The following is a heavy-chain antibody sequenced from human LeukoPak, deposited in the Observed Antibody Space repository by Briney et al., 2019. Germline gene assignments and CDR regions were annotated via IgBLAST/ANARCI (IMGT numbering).Heavy chain of an antibody. V-gene: IGHV3-48*02. CDR1: GXTFSSST. J-gene: IGHJ4*02. D-gene: IGHD2-15*01. Sequence: PGGSLRLSCAASGXTFSSSTVNWVRQAPGKGLEWVSHISGSSVTIYYADSVKGRFTISRDNAKNSVYLQMNSLRDEDTAVYYCARGDCSGGSCHLFDYWGQGTLVTVSS. CDR3: ARGDCSGGSCHLFDY. CDR2: ISGSSVTI.